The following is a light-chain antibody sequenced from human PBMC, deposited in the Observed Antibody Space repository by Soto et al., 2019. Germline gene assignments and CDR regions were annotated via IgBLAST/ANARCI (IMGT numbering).Light chain of an antibody. CDR3: QQYENYWT. CDR2: DAS. J-gene: IGKJ1*01. Sequence: DIQMTQSPSTLSATAGDRVTITCRASQSISSWLAWYQHKPGKAPKLLIYDASNLDSGVPSRFSGSGSGTEFSLTISNLQPDDFATYYCQQYENYWTFGQGTKLDIK. CDR1: QSISSW. V-gene: IGKV1-5*01.